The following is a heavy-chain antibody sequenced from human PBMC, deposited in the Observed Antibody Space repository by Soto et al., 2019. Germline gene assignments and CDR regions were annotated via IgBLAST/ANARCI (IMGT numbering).Heavy chain of an antibody. V-gene: IGHV4-59*01. J-gene: IGHJ6*03. D-gene: IGHD4-4*01. CDR2: IYYSGST. CDR3: ARCRYSNYDYYYYMDV. Sequence: SETLSLTCTVSGGSISSYYCSWIRQPPGKGLEWIGYIYYSGSTNYNPSLKSRVTISVDTSKNQFSLKLSSVTAADTAVYYCARCRYSNYDYYYYMDVWGKGTTVTVS. CDR1: GGSISSYY.